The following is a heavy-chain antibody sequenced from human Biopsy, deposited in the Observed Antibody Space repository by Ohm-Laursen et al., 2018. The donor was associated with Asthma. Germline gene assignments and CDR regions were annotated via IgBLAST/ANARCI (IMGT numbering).Heavy chain of an antibody. J-gene: IGHJ4*02. CDR3: ARKAGSCISRTCYSLDF. CDR2: INFVFGTT. D-gene: IGHD2-2*01. CDR1: GGTFNTYV. V-gene: IGHV1-69*13. Sequence: GASVKVSCKALGGTFNTYVIGWVRQAPGQGLGWQVGINFVFGTTTYPQKFQDRVTITADDSTGTVYMELSSLRSEDTAVYYCARKAGSCISRTCYSLDFWGQGTLVTVSS.